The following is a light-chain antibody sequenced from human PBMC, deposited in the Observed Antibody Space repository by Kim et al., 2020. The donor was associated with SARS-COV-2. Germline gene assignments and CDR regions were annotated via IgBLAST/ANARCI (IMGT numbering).Light chain of an antibody. CDR1: SCDVGGYNY. V-gene: IGLV2-14*04. CDR2: DVS. CDR3: SSYTSSSTYV. J-gene: IGLJ1*01. Sequence: GQSITISCTGTSCDVGGYNYVSWYQQHPGKAPKLMIYDVSKRPSGVSNRFSGSKSGNTASLTISGLQAEDEADYYCSSYTSSSTYVFGTGTKVTVL.